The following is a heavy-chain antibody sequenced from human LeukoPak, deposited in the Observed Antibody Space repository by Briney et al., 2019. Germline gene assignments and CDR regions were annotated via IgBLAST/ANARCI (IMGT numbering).Heavy chain of an antibody. CDR1: GGSISSGGYY. V-gene: IGHV4-31*03. D-gene: IGHD3-3*01. Sequence: PSQTLSLTCTVSGGSISSGGYYWSWIRQHPGKGLEWIGYIYYSGSTYHNPSLKSRVTISVDTSKNQFSLKLSSVTAADTAVYYCARDKAHYDFWSGYYRSGPFDYWGQGTLVTVSS. J-gene: IGHJ4*02. CDR3: ARDKAHYDFWSGYYRSGPFDY. CDR2: IYYSGST.